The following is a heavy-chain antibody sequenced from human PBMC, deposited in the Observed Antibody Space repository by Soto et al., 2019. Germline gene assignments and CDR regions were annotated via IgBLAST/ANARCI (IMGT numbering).Heavy chain of an antibody. Sequence: QLVQSGSEVKKPGASVKVSCKASGYTFTSFGVNWVRHAPGQGLEWMGWVNAYNGNTNYAQKFQDRVTLTADTSTSTAYMAVKSLRSDDTDVDDCATVAAGRAAQVIWGQGTLVTVSS. CDR2: VNAYNGNT. CDR3: ATVAAGRAAQVI. J-gene: IGHJ4*02. V-gene: IGHV1-18*01. CDR1: GYTFTSFG. D-gene: IGHD6-13*01.